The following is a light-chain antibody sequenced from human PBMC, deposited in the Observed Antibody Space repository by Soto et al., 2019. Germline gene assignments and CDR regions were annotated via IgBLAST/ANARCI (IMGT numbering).Light chain of an antibody. CDR3: AAWDDILSGVV. CDR1: SSNIGSNY. J-gene: IGLJ2*01. CDR2: RNN. V-gene: IGLV1-47*01. Sequence: QAVVAQPPSASGTPGQRVTISCSGSSSNIGSNYVYWYQQLPGTAPKLLIYRNNQRPSGVPDRFSGSKSGTSVSLAISGLRSEDEADYYCAAWDDILSGVVFGGGTKLTVL.